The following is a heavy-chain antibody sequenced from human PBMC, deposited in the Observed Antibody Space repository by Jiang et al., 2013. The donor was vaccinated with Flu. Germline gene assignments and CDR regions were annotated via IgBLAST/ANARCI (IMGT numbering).Heavy chain of an antibody. CDR1: GDSIGYDY. V-gene: IGHV4-59*08. CDR3: ARSNSGGFDP. CDR2: VYYSGTT. Sequence: GPGLVKPSETLSLTCTISGDSIGYDYWSWIRQSPRKGLEWIGYVYYSGTTNYNPSLKSRVTISVDTSKNQFSLRLSSVTAADTAVYYCARSNSGGFDPWG. J-gene: IGHJ5*02. D-gene: IGHD6-25*01.